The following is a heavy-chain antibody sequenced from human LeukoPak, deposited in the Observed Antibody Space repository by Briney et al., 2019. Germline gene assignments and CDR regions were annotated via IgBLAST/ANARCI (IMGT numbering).Heavy chain of an antibody. CDR2: ITPIFGTA. CDR1: GGTFSSYA. J-gene: IGHJ4*02. CDR3: ARSSSGDTWDLFDY. Sequence: SVKVSCKASGGTFSSYAISWVRQAPGQGLEWMGGITPIFGTANYAQKFQGRVTITTDESTSTAYMELSSLRSEDTAVYYCARSSSGDTWDLFDYWGQGTLVTVSS. V-gene: IGHV1-69*05. D-gene: IGHD1-26*01.